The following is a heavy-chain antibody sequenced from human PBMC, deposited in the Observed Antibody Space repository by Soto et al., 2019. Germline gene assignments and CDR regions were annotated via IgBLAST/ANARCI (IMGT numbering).Heavy chain of an antibody. CDR3: ARGGHVVVVTAALDY. J-gene: IGHJ4*02. V-gene: IGHV1-46*01. CDR2: VNPSGGHT. CDR1: GDTFTDYY. D-gene: IGHD2-21*02. Sequence: QVQLMQSGAEVKKPGASVKVSCKASGDTFTDYYIHWVRQAPGQGLEWMGTVNPSGGHTTYAQHFLGRVTMTRDTSTSTRYMELTSLRSEDTAVYYCARGGHVVVVTAALDYWGQGTLVTVSS.